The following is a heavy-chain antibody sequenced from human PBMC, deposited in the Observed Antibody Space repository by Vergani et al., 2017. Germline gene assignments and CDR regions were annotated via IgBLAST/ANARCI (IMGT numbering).Heavy chain of an antibody. D-gene: IGHD3-22*01. CDR3: AREGGDYHDSSGYYSHYYYYYGMDV. CDR1: GGTFSSYA. J-gene: IGHJ6*02. CDR2: IIPIFGTA. V-gene: IGHV1-69*13. Sequence: QVQLVQSGAEVKKPGSSVKVSCKASGGTFSSYAISWVRQAPGQGLEWMGRIIPIFGTANYAQKFQGRVTITADESTSTAYRELRSLRSEDTAVYYCAREGGDYHDSSGYYSHYYYYYGMDVWGQGTTVTVSS.